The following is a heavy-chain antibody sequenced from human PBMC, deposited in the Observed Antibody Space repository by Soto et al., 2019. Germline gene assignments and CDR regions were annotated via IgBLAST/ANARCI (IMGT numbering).Heavy chain of an antibody. CDR3: ARDPLGRTVRDGYNLAYYYYGMDV. Sequence: ASVKVSCKXSGGTFSSYAISWVRQAPGQGLEWMGGIIPIFGTANYAQKFQGRVTITADESTSTAYMELSSLRSEDTAVYYCARDPLGRTVRDGYNLAYYYYGMDVWGQGTTVTVSS. D-gene: IGHD5-12*01. V-gene: IGHV1-69*13. CDR2: IIPIFGTA. J-gene: IGHJ6*02. CDR1: GGTFSSYA.